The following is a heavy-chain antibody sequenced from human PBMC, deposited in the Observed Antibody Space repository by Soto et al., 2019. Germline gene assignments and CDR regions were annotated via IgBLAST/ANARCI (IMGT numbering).Heavy chain of an antibody. CDR3: AKEPLTHRAGVVTPPNWFDP. CDR1: GFTFSSYA. J-gene: IGHJ5*02. Sequence: PVGSLRLSCAASGFTFSSYAMSWVRQAPVNGLEWVSAISGSGGSTYHADSVKGRFTISRDNSKNTLYLQMNSLRAEDTAVYYCAKEPLTHRAGVVTPPNWFDPWGQGTLVTVSS. V-gene: IGHV3-23*01. CDR2: ISGSGGST. D-gene: IGHD3-3*01.